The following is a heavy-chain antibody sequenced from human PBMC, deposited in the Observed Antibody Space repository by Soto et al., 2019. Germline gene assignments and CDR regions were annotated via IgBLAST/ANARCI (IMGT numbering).Heavy chain of an antibody. Sequence: ASVKVPCKASGYRFSTYGINWVRQAPGQGPEWLGWTSTNNDDRNYAQKFRGRVTFTTDTSTSTAYMELRSLISDDTAVYFCARERYVASRHSHYDSWGQGTQVTVSS. D-gene: IGHD6-6*01. CDR3: ARERYVASRHSHYDS. CDR1: GYRFSTYG. V-gene: IGHV1-18*04. J-gene: IGHJ4*02. CDR2: TSTNNDDR.